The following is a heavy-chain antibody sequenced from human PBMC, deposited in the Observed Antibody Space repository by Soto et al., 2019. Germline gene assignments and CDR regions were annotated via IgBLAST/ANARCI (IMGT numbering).Heavy chain of an antibody. CDR2: VSDSGGST. V-gene: IGHV3-23*01. D-gene: IGHD5-12*01. CDR1: GSTFSSSA. Sequence: GGSLSLSCAASGSTFSSSAMSWVRQAPGKGLEWVSGVSDSGGSTYYAVSVKGRFSISRDKSKHTVYMQMSSLRAGDTAVYYCARVPPPYSGYDPYFDYWGQGTLVTVSS. CDR3: ARVPPPYSGYDPYFDY. J-gene: IGHJ4*02.